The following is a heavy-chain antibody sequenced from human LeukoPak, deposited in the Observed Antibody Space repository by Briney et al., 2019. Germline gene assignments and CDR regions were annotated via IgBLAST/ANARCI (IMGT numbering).Heavy chain of an antibody. D-gene: IGHD6-19*01. CDR1: GYTFTSYA. J-gene: IGHJ4*02. V-gene: IGHV7-4-1*02. Sequence: GASVKVSCKASGYTFTSYAMNWVRQAPGQGLEWMGWINTNTGNPTYAQGFTGRFVFSLDTSVSTAYLQISSLKAEDTAVYYCASDQYSSGWYGGFDYWGQGTLATVSS. CDR2: INTNTGNP. CDR3: ASDQYSSGWYGGFDY.